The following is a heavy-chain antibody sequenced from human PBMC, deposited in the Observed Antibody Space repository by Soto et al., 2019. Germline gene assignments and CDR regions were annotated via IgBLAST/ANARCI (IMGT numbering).Heavy chain of an antibody. V-gene: IGHV1-18*01. CDR1: GYIFSNYG. CDR3: ARVSGYCTSTSCHDY. D-gene: IGHD2-2*01. J-gene: IGHJ4*02. CDR2: NSAYSGNT. Sequence: QVQLVQSGAEVKKPGASVKVSCKASGYIFSNYGISWVRQAPGQGLQWMGWNSAYSGNTDYAQNLQGRVTMTTDTSTSTAYMELRSLRSDDTAVYYCARVSGYCTSTSCHDYWGQGTLVTVSS.